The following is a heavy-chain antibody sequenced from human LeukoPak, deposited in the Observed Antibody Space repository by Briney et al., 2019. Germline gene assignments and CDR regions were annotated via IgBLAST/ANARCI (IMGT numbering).Heavy chain of an antibody. CDR3: AREGFCSGYYYFDY. CDR2: ISSSSSTI. D-gene: IGHD3-3*01. J-gene: IGHJ4*02. Sequence: GGSLRLPCAASGFTFSSYSMNWVRQAPGKGLEWVSYISSSSSTIYYADSVKGRFTISRDNAKNSLFLQMNSLRDEDTAVYYCAREGFCSGYYYFDYWGQGTLVTVSS. V-gene: IGHV3-48*02. CDR1: GFTFSSYS.